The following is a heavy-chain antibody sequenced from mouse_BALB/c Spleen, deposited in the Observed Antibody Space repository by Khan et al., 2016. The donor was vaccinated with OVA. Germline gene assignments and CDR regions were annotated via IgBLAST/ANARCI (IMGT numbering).Heavy chain of an antibody. CDR2: ISYDGSN. Sequence: DVQLQESGPGLVKPSQSLSLTCSVTGYSITSGYNWNWIRQFPGTKLEWMGYISYDGSNNYNPSLKNRISITRDTSKNQFFLKLNSVTTEDTATYYCARDYFGNGYFDYWGQGTTLTVSS. J-gene: IGHJ2*01. V-gene: IGHV3-6*02. CDR1: GYSITSGYN. D-gene: IGHD1-1*01. CDR3: ARDYFGNGYFDY.